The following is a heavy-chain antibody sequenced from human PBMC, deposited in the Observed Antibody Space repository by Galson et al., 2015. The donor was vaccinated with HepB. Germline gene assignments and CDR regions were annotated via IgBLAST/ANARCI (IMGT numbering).Heavy chain of an antibody. J-gene: IGHJ3*02. D-gene: IGHD3-3*01. CDR1: GFTFSSYG. V-gene: IGHV3-30*03. CDR3: ARPFGVVMTLNAFDI. Sequence: SLRLSCAASGFTFSSYGMHWVRQSPGKGLECVAVISYDGSSKYYADSVKGRFTISRDNSKNTLYLQMNSLRAEDTAVYYCARPFGVVMTLNAFDIWGQGTMVTVSS. CDR2: ISYDGSSK.